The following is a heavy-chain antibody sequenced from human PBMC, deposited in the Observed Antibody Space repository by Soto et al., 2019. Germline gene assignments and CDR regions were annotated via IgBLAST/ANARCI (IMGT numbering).Heavy chain of an antibody. CDR1: GFTLIGSD. D-gene: IGHD3-10*01. CDR2: IRTKSNNFAT. J-gene: IGHJ6*02. Sequence: GGSLRLSCAASGFTLIGSDIHLCRQASVKWLEWVGRIRTKSNNFATSYAESVRGRFTISRDDSDNTASLQMSSLKTEDTAIYYCSRHQEGRSMVFYGMDVWGQGTTVTVSS. CDR3: SRHQEGRSMVFYGMDV. V-gene: IGHV3-73*01.